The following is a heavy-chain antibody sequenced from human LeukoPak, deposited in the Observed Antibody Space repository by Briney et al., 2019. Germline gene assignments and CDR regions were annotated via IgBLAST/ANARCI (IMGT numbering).Heavy chain of an antibody. V-gene: IGHV4-30-2*01. D-gene: IGHD3-22*01. J-gene: IGHJ3*02. CDR1: GGSISSGGYY. CDR2: IYHSGST. Sequence: SETLSLTCTVSGGSISSGGYYWSWIRQPPGKGLEWIGYIYHSGSTYYNPSLKSRVTISVDRSKNQFSLKLSSVTAADTAAYYCARGDSSGPNGDVFDIWGQGTMVTVSS. CDR3: ARGDSSGPNGDVFDI.